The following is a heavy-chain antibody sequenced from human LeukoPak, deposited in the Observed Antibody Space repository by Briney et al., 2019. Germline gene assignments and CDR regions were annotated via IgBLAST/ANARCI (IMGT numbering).Heavy chain of an antibody. CDR3: ARNDRMARGVISDY. V-gene: IGHV1-8*01. CDR1: GYTFTSYD. CDR2: MNPNSGNT. Sequence: ASVKVSCKASGYTFTSYDINWVRQATGQGLEWMGWMNPNSGNTGYAQKFQGRVTMTRNTSISTAYMELSSLRSEDTAVYYCARNDRMARGVISDYWGQGTLVTVSS. J-gene: IGHJ4*02. D-gene: IGHD3-10*01.